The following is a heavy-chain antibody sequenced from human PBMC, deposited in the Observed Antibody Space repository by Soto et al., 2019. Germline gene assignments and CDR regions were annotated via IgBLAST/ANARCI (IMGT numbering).Heavy chain of an antibody. CDR1: GFPFNNYY. CDR2: IKEDGNEK. V-gene: IGHV3-7*03. CDR3: TRGAGGWNYYYAMDA. Sequence: GGSLRLSCTASGFPFNNYYMTWVRQASGKGLEWVASIKEDGNEKYYADSVKGRFTISRDNAKNSMSLQMNSLGVEDTAVYFCTRGAGGWNYYYAMDAWG. J-gene: IGHJ6*02. D-gene: IGHD6-19*01.